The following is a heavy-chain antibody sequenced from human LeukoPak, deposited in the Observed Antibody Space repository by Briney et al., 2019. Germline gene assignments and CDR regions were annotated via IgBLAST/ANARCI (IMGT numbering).Heavy chain of an antibody. J-gene: IGHJ4*02. D-gene: IGHD1-7*01. CDR1: GFTFSSYG. CDR3: AKDGPLAGTTESVGVFDY. CDR2: IRYDGSNK. V-gene: IGHV3-30*02. Sequence: GGSLRLSCAASGFTFSSYGMHWVRQAPGKGLEWVAFIRYDGSNKYYADSVKGRFTISRDNSKNTLYLQMNSLRAEDTAVYYCAKDGPLAGTTESVGVFDYWGQGTLVTVSS.